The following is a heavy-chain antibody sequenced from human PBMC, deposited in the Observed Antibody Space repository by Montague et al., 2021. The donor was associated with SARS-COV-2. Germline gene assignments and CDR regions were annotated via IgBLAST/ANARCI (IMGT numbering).Heavy chain of an antibody. V-gene: IGHV3-48*03. D-gene: IGHD3-22*01. Sequence: SLRLSCAASGFTFSSYEMRWVRQAPGKGLEWVSYISTSGGTIYYADSMKGRFTNSRDNAKNSLYLEMNSLRAEYTALYYCARMYYDKSDYSDSPLGYWGRGTLVTVTS. CDR3: ARMYYDKSDYSDSPLGY. CDR1: GFTFSSYE. J-gene: IGHJ4*02. CDR2: ISTSGGTI.